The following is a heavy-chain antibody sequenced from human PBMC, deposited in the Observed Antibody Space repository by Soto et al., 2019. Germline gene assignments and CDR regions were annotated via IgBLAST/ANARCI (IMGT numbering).Heavy chain of an antibody. CDR2: ISANNGNT. D-gene: IGHD5-12*01. J-gene: IGHJ4*02. Sequence: QVQLVQSGAEVKEPGASVKVSCKASGYTFTSYGINWVRQAPGQGLEWMGWISANNGNTHYAQKLQGRVTMTTDTSTSKASMELRSLRSDDTAVYYCARVQSGYDFAYWGQGTLVTVSS. CDR3: ARVQSGYDFAY. CDR1: GYTFTSYG. V-gene: IGHV1-18*01.